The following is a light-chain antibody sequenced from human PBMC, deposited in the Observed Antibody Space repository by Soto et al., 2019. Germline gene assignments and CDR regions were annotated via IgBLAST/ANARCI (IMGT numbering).Light chain of an antibody. CDR2: GGS. Sequence: ALASPASVSGSRGKSINLSWPGNSKGIGCYNLVSGYQQRPGKAPKLLIYGGSQRPSGVSPRFSGSKAGNTASLTISGLQAEDEADYSCCSFAGYNTWVFGGGTKVTVL. CDR3: CSFAGYNTWV. V-gene: IGLV2-23*01. CDR1: SKGIGCYNL. J-gene: IGLJ3*02.